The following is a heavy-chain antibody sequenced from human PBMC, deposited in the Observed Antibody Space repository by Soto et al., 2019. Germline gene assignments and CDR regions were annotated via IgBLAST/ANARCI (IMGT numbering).Heavy chain of an antibody. CDR1: GFTFSSYS. V-gene: IGHV3-21*04. Sequence: PGGSLRLSCAASGFTFSSYSMNWVRQAPGKGLEWVSSISSSSSYIYYADSVKGRFTISRDNSRNTLYLQMNSLRAEDTAVYYCAKDLLSSGFQHYMDVWAKGTTVTVSS. CDR2: ISSSSSYI. D-gene: IGHD6-19*01. CDR3: AKDLLSSGFQHYMDV. J-gene: IGHJ6*03.